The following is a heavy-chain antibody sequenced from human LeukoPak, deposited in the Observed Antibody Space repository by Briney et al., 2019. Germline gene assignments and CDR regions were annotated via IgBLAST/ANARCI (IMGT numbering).Heavy chain of an antibody. CDR1: GGSISSTSYY. J-gene: IGHJ4*02. V-gene: IGHV4-39*01. D-gene: IGHD6-19*01. CDR3: ARHYSSRRQGFDY. Sequence: SETLSLTCTASGGSISSTSYYWGWIRQPPGKGLEWIGSIYYGGSTYYNPSLKSRVTISVDTSKNHSSLKLSSVTAADTAAYYCARHYSSRRQGFDYWGQGTLVTVSS. CDR2: IYYGGST.